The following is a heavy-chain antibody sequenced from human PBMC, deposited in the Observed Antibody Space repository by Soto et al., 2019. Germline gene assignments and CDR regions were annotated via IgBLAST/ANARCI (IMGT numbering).Heavy chain of an antibody. Sequence: SGTLCLTCAVSIYSIRSGSFSAWIRQPPGKGLEWVGSIYHTGDTHYNPSVRSQVSMSVDTSKNHFSLRLTYLAAADTAVYFCARDTNSLDLWGQGIMVTVSS. D-gene: IGHD2-8*01. V-gene: IGHV4-38-2*02. J-gene: IGHJ5*02. CDR2: IYHTGDT. CDR1: IYSIRSGSF. CDR3: ARDTNSLDL.